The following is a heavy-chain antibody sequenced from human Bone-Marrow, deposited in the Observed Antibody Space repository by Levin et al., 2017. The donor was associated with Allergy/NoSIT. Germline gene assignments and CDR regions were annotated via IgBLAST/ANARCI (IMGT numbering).Heavy chain of an antibody. CDR3: ARERVGYCSSTSCLNWFDP. D-gene: IGHD2-2*01. V-gene: IGHV4-34*01. Sequence: NPSETLSLTCAVYGGSFSGYYWSWNRQPPGKGLEWIGEINHSGSTNYNPSLKSRVTISVDTSKNQFSLKLSSVTAADTAVYYCARERVGYCSSTSCLNWFDPWGQGTLVTVSS. CDR1: GGSFSGYY. J-gene: IGHJ5*02. CDR2: INHSGST.